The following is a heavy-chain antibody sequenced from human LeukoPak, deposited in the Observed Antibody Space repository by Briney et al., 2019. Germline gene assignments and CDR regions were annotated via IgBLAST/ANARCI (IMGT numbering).Heavy chain of an antibody. CDR1: GFTFDDYA. Sequence: TGGSLRLSCAASGFTFDDYAMDWVRQAPGKGLEWGSGISWNSGSIGYADSVKGRFTISRDNAKNSLYLQMNSLRAEDTALYYCAKDIDYDILTGYYKGFDYWGQGTLVTVSS. CDR3: AKDIDYDILTGYYKGFDY. CDR2: ISWNSGSI. J-gene: IGHJ4*02. D-gene: IGHD3-9*01. V-gene: IGHV3-9*01.